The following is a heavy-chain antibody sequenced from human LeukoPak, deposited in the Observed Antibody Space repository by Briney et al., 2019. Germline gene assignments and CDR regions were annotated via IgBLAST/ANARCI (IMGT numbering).Heavy chain of an antibody. CDR3: ARPNTANWFDP. CDR1: GYSISSGYY. V-gene: IGHV4-38-2*02. D-gene: IGHD5-18*01. Sequence: MSSETLSLTCTVSGYSISSGYYWGWIRQPPGKGLEWIGSIYHSGSTYYNPSLKSRVTISVDTSKNQFSLKLSSVTAADTAVYYCARPNTANWFDPWGQGTLVTVSS. CDR2: IYHSGST. J-gene: IGHJ5*02.